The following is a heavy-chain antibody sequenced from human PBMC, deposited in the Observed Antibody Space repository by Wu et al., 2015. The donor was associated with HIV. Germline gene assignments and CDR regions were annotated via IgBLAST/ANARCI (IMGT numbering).Heavy chain of an antibody. Sequence: QVQLVQSGAEVKKPGASVKVSCKVSGYTLTELSMHWVRQAPGKGLEWMGGFDPEDGETIYAQKFQGRVTMTEDTSTDTAYMELSSLRSEDTAVYYCATDSITMVRGSPDHYGMDVWGQGTHGHRLL. D-gene: IGHD3-10*01. CDR3: ATDSITMVRGSPDHYGMDV. CDR2: FDPEDGET. CDR1: GYTLTELS. V-gene: IGHV1-24*01. J-gene: IGHJ6*02.